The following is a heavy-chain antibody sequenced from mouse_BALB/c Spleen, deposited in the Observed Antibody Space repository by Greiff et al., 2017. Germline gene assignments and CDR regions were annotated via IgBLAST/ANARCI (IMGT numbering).Heavy chain of an antibody. CDR3: ARLTTVDYFDD. CDR2: ISSGGGST. V-gene: IGHV5-12-1*01. Sequence: EVQRVESGGGLVKPGGSLKLSCAASGFAFSSYDMSWVRQTPEKRLEWVAYISSGGGSTYYPDTVKGRFTISRDNAKNTLYLQMSSLKSEDTAMYYCARLTTVDYFDDWGQGTTLTVSS. CDR1: GFAFSSYD. J-gene: IGHJ2*01. D-gene: IGHD1-1*01.